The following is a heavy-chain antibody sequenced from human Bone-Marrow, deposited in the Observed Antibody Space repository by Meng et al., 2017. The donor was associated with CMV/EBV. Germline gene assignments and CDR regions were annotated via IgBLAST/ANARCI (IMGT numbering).Heavy chain of an antibody. J-gene: IGHJ3*01. D-gene: IGHD3-10*01. V-gene: IGHV1-46*01. Sequence: ASVKVSCKASGYIFTTYYIHWVRQAPGQGLEWMGIINPIGDITTYAQNFQGRLTMTRDTSTSTVYMELSSLTSEDTAIYYCARDATEQAGNTMVIVAYDAFDVWGQGTTVTFSS. CDR1: GYIFTTYY. CDR3: ARDATEQAGNTMVIVAYDAFDV. CDR2: INPIGDIT.